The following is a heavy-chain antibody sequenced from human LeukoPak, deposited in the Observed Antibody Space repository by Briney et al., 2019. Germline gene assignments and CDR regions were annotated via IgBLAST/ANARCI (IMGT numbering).Heavy chain of an antibody. V-gene: IGHV1-18*01. D-gene: IGHD2-15*01. CDR1: GYTFTSYG. CDR3: ARGYCSGGSRYLFDY. Sequence: ASVKVSCKASGYTFTSYGISWVRQAPGQGLEWMGWISAYNGNTNYAQKLQGRVTMTTDTSTSTAYMELRSLGSDDTAVYYCARGYCSGGSRYLFDYWGQGTLVTVSS. J-gene: IGHJ4*02. CDR2: ISAYNGNT.